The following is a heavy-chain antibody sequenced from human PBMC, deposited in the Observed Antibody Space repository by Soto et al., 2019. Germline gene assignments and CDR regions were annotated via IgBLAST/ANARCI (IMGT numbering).Heavy chain of an antibody. CDR1: GGTFRTSA. D-gene: IGHD6-25*01. Sequence: QVQLVQSGAGVKKPGSSVKVSCKASGGTFRTSAISWVRQAPGQGLEWVGGIMPVFRRPKYAQNFQDRVTIPAGESTSTAYMELNSPTSDDRVVYYCARDKDRLQLSGRYYFILDVWGLGTAVTVSS. V-gene: IGHV1-69*12. J-gene: IGHJ6*02. CDR2: IMPVFRRP. CDR3: ARDKDRLQLSGRYYFILDV.